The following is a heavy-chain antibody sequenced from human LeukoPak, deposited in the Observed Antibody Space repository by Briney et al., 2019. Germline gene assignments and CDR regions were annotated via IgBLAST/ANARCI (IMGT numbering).Heavy chain of an antibody. CDR2: IIPILGIA. CDR1: GGTFSSYA. V-gene: IGHV1-69*04. J-gene: IGHJ3*02. D-gene: IGHD3-10*01. Sequence: SVKVSCKASGGTFSSYAISWVRQAPGQGLEWMGRIIPILGIANYAQKFQGRVTITADKSTSTAYMELSSLRSEDTAVYYCARTSVTMVRGVINDAFDIWGQGTMVTVSS. CDR3: ARTSVTMVRGVINDAFDI.